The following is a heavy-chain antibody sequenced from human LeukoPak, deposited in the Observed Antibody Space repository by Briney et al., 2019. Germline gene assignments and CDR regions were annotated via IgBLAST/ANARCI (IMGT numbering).Heavy chain of an antibody. Sequence: GGSLRLSCAASGFTFSSYAMSWVRQAPGKGLEWVSAISGSGGSTYYADSVKGRFTISRDNSKNTLYLQMNSLRAEDTAVYYCAKDPHSALLLWFGESAYYYGMDVWGKGTTVTVSS. CDR3: AKDPHSALLLWFGESAYYYGMDV. CDR1: GFTFSSYA. D-gene: IGHD3-10*01. J-gene: IGHJ6*04. V-gene: IGHV3-23*01. CDR2: ISGSGGST.